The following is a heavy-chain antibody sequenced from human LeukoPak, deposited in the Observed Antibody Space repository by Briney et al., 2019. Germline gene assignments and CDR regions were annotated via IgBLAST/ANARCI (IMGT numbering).Heavy chain of an antibody. CDR3: AKRGPGSPQSGKYYFDY. CDR1: GLTFSSYA. J-gene: IGHJ4*02. V-gene: IGHV3-23*01. D-gene: IGHD3-10*01. CDR2: ISGSGGST. Sequence: GGSLRLSCAASGLTFSSYAMTWVRQAPGKGLEWVSVISGSGGSTYYADSVKGRFTISRDNSKNTLYLQMNSLRAEDTAVYYCAKRGPGSPQSGKYYFDYWGQGTLVTVSS.